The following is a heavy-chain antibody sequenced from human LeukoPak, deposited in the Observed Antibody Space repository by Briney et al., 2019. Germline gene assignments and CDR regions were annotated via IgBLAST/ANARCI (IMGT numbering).Heavy chain of an antibody. J-gene: IGHJ4*02. CDR2: ISSSTSYI. V-gene: IGHV3-21*01. CDR3: ARAGGSTVSHSDY. Sequence: GGSLGLSCAASGFTFSSYSVNWIRQAPGKGLEWVSSISSSTSYIYYADSVKGRFTISKDNAKNSLYLQMNSLRAEDTAVYYCARAGGSTVSHSDYWGQGTLVTVSS. CDR1: GFTFSSYS. D-gene: IGHD4-17*01.